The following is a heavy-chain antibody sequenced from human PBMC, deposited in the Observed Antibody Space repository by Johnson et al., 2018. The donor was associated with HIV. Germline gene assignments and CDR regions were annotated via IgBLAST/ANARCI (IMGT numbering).Heavy chain of an antibody. CDR2: ISWNSGSI. CDR3: ARENLGAFDI. Sequence: VQLVESGGGLVQPGRSLRLSCAASGFTFDDYAMHWVRQAPGKGLEWVSGISWNSGSIGYADSVKGRFTISSDNAKNSLYLQMNSLRAEDTALYYCARENLGAFDIWGQGTMVTVSS. J-gene: IGHJ3*02. V-gene: IGHV3-9*01. CDR1: GFTFDDYA. D-gene: IGHD1-14*01.